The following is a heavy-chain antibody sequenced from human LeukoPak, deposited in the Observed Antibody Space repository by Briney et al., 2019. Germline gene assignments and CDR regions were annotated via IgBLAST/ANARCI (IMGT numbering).Heavy chain of an antibody. V-gene: IGHV4-61*02. CDR1: GASISSGRYY. Sequence: SETLSPTCAVSGASISSGRYYWSWIRQPAGKGLEWIGRIYAGGSTNYNPSLKSRVTISEDTAKNQFFLKLSSVTAADTAIYYCARDLSGTGATTLAYWGQGILVTVSS. J-gene: IGHJ4*02. CDR3: ARDLSGTGATTLAY. CDR2: IYAGGST. D-gene: IGHD1-26*01.